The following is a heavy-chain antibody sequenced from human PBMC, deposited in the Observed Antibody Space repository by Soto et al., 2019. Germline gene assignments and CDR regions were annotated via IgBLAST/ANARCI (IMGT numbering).Heavy chain of an antibody. CDR2: ISYDGSNK. J-gene: IGHJ4*02. Sequence: QVQLVESGGGVVQPGRSLRLSCAASGFTFSSYGMHWVRQAPGKGLEWVAVISYDGSNKYYADSVKGRFTISRDNSKNTLYLQMNSLRAEDTAVYYCAKTSIAARPTEGIDYWGQGTLVTVSS. CDR1: GFTFSSYG. V-gene: IGHV3-30*18. CDR3: AKTSIAARPTEGIDY. D-gene: IGHD6-6*01.